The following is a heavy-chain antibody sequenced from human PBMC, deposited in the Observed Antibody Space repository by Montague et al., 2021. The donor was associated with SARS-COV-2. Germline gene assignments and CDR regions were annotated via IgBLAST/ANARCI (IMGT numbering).Heavy chain of an antibody. V-gene: IGHV4-39*01. J-gene: IGHJ4*02. D-gene: IGHD2-15*01. CDR1: GGSISSSSYY. Sequence: SETLSLTCTVSGGSISSSSYYWGWIRQPPGKGLEWIGSIYYSGSTYYNPSLKSLVTISVDTSKNQFSLKLRSVTAADTAVYYCARLASGWWELTLDYWGQGTLVTVSS. CDR3: ARLASGWWELTLDY. CDR2: IYYSGST.